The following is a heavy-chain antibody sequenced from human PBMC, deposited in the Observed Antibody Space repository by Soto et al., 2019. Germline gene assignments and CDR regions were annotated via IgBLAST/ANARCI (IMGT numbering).Heavy chain of an antibody. V-gene: IGHV5-51*01. CDR3: ARRSHVYGDYVGAFDI. J-gene: IGHJ3*02. Sequence: KIPRSGLGYNFTALCGGRVLQLPGKGLEWMGIIYPGDSDTRYSPSFRGQVTISADKSITTVSLQWSSLKASDTAMYYCARRSHVYGDYVGAFDIWGQGTMVTVSS. D-gene: IGHD4-17*01. CDR2: IYPGDSDT. CDR1: GYNFTALC.